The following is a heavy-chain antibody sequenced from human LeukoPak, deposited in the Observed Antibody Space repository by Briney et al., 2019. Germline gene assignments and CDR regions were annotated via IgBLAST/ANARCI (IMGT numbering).Heavy chain of an antibody. V-gene: IGHV4-61*08. J-gene: IGHJ4*02. CDR2: IYYSGST. Sequence: PSQTLSLTCAVSGGSISSGGYSWSWIRQPPGKGLEWIGYIYYSGSTNYNPSLKSRVTISVDTSKNQFSLKLSSVTAADTAVYYCARAGGSSGYFVDYWGQGTLVTVSS. CDR1: GGSISSGGYS. CDR3: ARAGGSSGYFVDY. D-gene: IGHD3-22*01.